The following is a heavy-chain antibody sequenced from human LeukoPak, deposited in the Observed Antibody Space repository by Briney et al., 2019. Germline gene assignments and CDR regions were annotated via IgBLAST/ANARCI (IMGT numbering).Heavy chain of an antibody. V-gene: IGHV3-48*03. CDR2: ISSSGSTI. Sequence: PGGSLRLSCAASGFTFSSYEMNWVRQAPGKGLEWVSYISSSGSTIYYADSVKGRFTISRDNAKNSLYLQMNSLRAEDTAVYYCAGGFGRYFDYGWFDPWGQGTLVTVSS. CDR1: GFTFSSYE. CDR3: AGGFGRYFDYGWFDP. J-gene: IGHJ5*02. D-gene: IGHD3-9*01.